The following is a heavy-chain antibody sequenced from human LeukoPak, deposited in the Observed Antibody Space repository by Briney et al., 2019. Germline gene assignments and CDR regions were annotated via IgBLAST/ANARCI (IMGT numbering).Heavy chain of an antibody. CDR3: ARDLSSTSTSYYYGMDV. J-gene: IGHJ6*02. D-gene: IGHD2-2*01. Sequence: SETLSLTCAVYGGSFSGYYWSWIRQPPGKGLEWIGEIYHSGSTNYNPSLKSRVTISVDKSKNQFSLKLSSVTAADTAVYYCARDLSSTSTSYYYGMDVWGQGTTVTVSS. CDR2: IYHSGST. V-gene: IGHV4-34*01. CDR1: GGSFSGYY.